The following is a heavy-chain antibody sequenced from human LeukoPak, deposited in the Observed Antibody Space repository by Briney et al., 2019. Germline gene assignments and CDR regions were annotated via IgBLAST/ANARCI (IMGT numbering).Heavy chain of an antibody. Sequence: SETLSLTCTVSDGAIAGYSWSWIRQPPGKGLEWIGYIYYSGSTNYNPSLKSQVTISVDTSKNQFSLKLSSVTAADTAVYYCARRPVLNYYDSSGYKMNAFDIWGQGTMVTVSS. CDR3: ARRPVLNYYDSSGYKMNAFDI. CDR2: IYYSGST. CDR1: DGAIAGYS. V-gene: IGHV4-59*01. J-gene: IGHJ3*02. D-gene: IGHD3-22*01.